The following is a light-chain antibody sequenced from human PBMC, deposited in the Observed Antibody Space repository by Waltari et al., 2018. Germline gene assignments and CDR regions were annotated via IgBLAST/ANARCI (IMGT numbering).Light chain of an antibody. CDR2: VNSDGRQ. CDR3: QTGGHGTWV. Sequence: QLVLTQSPSASASLGASVKLTCTLSSGHSSNVIAWHQQQPEKGPRVLMKVNSDGRQSKGEKISDRFSGSSSGAEHYLTISSLQSEDEADDYCQTGGHGTWVFGGGTKLTVL. J-gene: IGLJ3*02. V-gene: IGLV4-69*01. CDR1: SGHSSNV.